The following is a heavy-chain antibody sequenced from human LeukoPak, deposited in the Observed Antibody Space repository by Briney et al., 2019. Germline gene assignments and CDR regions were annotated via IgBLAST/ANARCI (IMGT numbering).Heavy chain of an antibody. V-gene: IGHV3-49*04. D-gene: IGHD3-10*01. J-gene: IGHJ4*02. CDR1: GFTFGDYA. CDR2: IRSKAYGGTT. CDR3: TRNYYGSGSYVDY. Sequence: GRSLRLSCTASGFTFGDYAMSWVRQATGKGLEWVGFIRSKAYGGTTEYAASVKGRFTISRDDSKSIAYLQMNSLKTEDTAVYYCTRNYYGSGSYVDYWGQGTLVTVSS.